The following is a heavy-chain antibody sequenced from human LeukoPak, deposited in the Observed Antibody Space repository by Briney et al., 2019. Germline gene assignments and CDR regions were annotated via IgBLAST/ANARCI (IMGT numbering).Heavy chain of an antibody. V-gene: IGHV4-4*07. J-gene: IGHJ6*03. Sequence: SETLSLTCTVSGGSISSYYWSWIRQPAGKGLEWIGRIYTSGSTNYNPSLKSRVTMSVDTSKNQFSLKLSSVTAADTAVYYCAREAEDIVVVPAATYYYYYYMDVWGKWTTVTVSS. D-gene: IGHD2-2*01. CDR3: AREAEDIVVVPAATYYYYYYMDV. CDR1: GGSISSYY. CDR2: IYTSGST.